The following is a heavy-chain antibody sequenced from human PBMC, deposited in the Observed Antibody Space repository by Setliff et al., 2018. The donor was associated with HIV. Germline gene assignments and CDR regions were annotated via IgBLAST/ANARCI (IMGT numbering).Heavy chain of an antibody. Sequence: PSETLSLTCTVSGGSISSSSYYWGWIRQSPGNRLEWLGYITDSGNTNYNPSLRRRVTISADTSMNQFSLTLTSVTAADTAVYYCAREVDVVTTSDAFDIWGQGTMVTVSS. J-gene: IGHJ3*02. V-gene: IGHV4-61*05. CDR2: ITDSGNT. D-gene: IGHD2-21*02. CDR1: GGSISSSSYY. CDR3: AREVDVVTTSDAFDI.